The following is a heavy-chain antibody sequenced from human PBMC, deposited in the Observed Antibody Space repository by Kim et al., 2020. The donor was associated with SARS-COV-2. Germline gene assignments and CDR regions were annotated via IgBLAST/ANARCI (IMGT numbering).Heavy chain of an antibody. D-gene: IGHD3-10*01. CDR3: ASRSGFKKSGYYYYGMDV. J-gene: IGHJ6*02. V-gene: IGHV3-74*01. CDR1: GFTFSSYW. Sequence: GGSLRLSCAASGFTFSSYWMHWVRQAPGKGLVWVSRINSDGSSTSYADSVKGRFTISRDNAKNTLYLQMNSLRAEDTAVYYCASRSGFKKSGYYYYGMDVWGQGTTVTVSS. CDR2: INSDGSST.